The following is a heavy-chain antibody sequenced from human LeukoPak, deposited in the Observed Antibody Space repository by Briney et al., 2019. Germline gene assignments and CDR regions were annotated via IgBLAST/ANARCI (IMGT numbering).Heavy chain of an antibody. CDR3: ARGAESSGWSLDY. CDR1: GGSINSYY. Sequence: PSETLSLTCTVSGGSINSYYWSWIRQPPGKGLEWIGYIRYSGSTNYNPSLKSRVTISVDTSKNQFSLKLSSVTAADTAVYYCARGAESSGWSLDYWGQGTLVTVSS. CDR2: IRYSGST. D-gene: IGHD6-13*01. V-gene: IGHV4-59*12. J-gene: IGHJ4*02.